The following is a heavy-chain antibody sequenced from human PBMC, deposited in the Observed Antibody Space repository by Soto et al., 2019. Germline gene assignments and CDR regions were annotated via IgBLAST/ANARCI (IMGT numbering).Heavy chain of an antibody. D-gene: IGHD1-7*01. CDR3: ASGGITGTTGGWFDP. CDR1: GGTFSSYA. J-gene: IGHJ5*02. V-gene: IGHV1-69*01. Sequence: QVQLVQSGTLLKKPGSTVKVSCKATGGTFSSYAISWERQAPGQGLEWMGGIIPIFGTANYVQKFQGRVTITADESTSTAYMELSSLRSEDTAVYYCASGGITGTTGGWFDPWGQGTLVTVSS. CDR2: IIPIFGTA.